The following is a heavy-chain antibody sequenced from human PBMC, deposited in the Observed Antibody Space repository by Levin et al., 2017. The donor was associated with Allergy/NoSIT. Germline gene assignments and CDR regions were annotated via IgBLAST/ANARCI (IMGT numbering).Heavy chain of an antibody. CDR1: GGSFSGYY. CDR3: ARGSQFDP. V-gene: IGHV4-34*01. CDR2: INHSGST. Sequence: MASETLSLTCAVYGGSFSGYYWSWIRQPPGKGLEWIGEINHSGSTNYNPSLKSRVTISVDTSKNQFSLKLSSVTAADTAVYYCARGSQFDPWGQGTLVTVSS. J-gene: IGHJ5*02.